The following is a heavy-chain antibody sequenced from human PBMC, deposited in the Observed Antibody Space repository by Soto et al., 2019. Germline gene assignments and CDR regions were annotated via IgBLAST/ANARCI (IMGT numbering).Heavy chain of an antibody. CDR2: IFTRDSET. J-gene: IGHJ5*02. D-gene: IGHD3-10*01. CDR3: ARGYFDSGHGYDL. CDR1: GHLFNDHW. Sequence: ESLTISCKGPGHLFNDHWIGWVRQTPGKGLEWMGLIFTRDSETKTSPSFQGHVSFSVDNSINTAYLQWTSLKTADTGMYFCARGYFDSGHGYDLWGQGTLVTVSS. V-gene: IGHV5-51*01.